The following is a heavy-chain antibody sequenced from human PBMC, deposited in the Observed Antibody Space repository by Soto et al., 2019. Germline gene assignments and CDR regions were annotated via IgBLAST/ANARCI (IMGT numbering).Heavy chain of an antibody. V-gene: IGHV3-48*01. CDR1: GFAFRSYR. Sequence: GGSLRLSCVASGFAFRSYRMNWVRQAPGKGLEWVAYISTSTGPIYYADSVKGRFTIARDNAENSLFLQMNSLRAEDTALYYCVRDRAKKYTDVEYGDYTIDAFDIWGQGTMVTVSS. J-gene: IGHJ3*02. CDR3: VRDRAKKYTDVEYGDYTIDAFDI. D-gene: IGHD4-17*01. CDR2: ISTSTGPI.